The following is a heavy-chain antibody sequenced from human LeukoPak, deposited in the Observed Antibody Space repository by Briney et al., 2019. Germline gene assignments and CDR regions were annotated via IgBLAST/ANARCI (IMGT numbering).Heavy chain of an antibody. CDR1: GFTFSNAW. J-gene: IGHJ4*02. V-gene: IGHV3-48*01. CDR3: ARGPLQQLGDY. CDR2: ISSSSSTI. Sequence: GGSLRLSCAASGFTFSNAWMNWVRQAPGKGLEWVSYISSSSSTIYYADSVKGRFTISRDNAKNSLYLQMNSLRAEDTAVYYCARGPLQQLGDYWGQGTLVTVSS. D-gene: IGHD6-13*01.